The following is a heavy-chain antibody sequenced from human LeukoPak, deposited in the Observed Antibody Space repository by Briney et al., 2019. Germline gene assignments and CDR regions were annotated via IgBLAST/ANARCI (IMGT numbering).Heavy chain of an antibody. J-gene: IGHJ4*02. Sequence: GGSLRLSCAASGFTFSSYGMHWVRQAPGKGLEWVAVIWYDGSNKYYADSVKGRFTISRDNSKNTLYLQMNSLRAEDTAVYYCAKDRTCCSEAYCGGDCYSFDYWGQGTLVTVSS. CDR2: IWYDGSNK. CDR1: GFTFSSYG. V-gene: IGHV3-30*02. CDR3: AKDRTCCSEAYCGGDCYSFDY. D-gene: IGHD2-21*02.